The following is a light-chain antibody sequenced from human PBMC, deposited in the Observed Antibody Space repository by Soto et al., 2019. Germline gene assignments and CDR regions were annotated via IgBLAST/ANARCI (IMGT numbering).Light chain of an antibody. CDR2: EVS. Sequence: QSVLTQPPSASGSPGQSVTISCTGTSSDVGAYNYVSWYLQHPGKAPRLMIYEVSKRPSGVPDRFSGSKSDNTASLTVSGLQADDEADYYGSSYAGSNNWVFGGGNKLTVL. J-gene: IGLJ3*02. CDR1: SSDVGAYNY. V-gene: IGLV2-8*01. CDR3: SSYAGSNNWV.